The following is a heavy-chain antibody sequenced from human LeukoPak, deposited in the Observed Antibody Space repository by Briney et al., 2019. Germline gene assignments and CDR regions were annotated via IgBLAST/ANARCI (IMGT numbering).Heavy chain of an antibody. CDR1: GFTFSSYW. CDR2: IKQDGSEK. Sequence: GGSLRLSCAASGFTFSSYWMSWVRQAPGKGLEWVANIKQDGSEKYYVDSVKGRFTISRDNAKNSLYLQMNSLRAEDTAVYYCARDYTRSSGWYEVTDAFDIWGQGTMVTVSS. CDR3: ARDYTRSSGWYEVTDAFDI. V-gene: IGHV3-7*01. J-gene: IGHJ3*02. D-gene: IGHD6-19*01.